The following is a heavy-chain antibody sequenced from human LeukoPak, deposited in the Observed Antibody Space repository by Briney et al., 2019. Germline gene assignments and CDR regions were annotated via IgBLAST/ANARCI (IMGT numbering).Heavy chain of an antibody. D-gene: IGHD6-13*01. V-gene: IGHV3-74*01. CDR2: INSDGSSR. J-gene: IGHJ4*02. CDR1: GFTFSNYW. CDR3: ASASSHRIAAGDDY. Sequence: PGGSLRLSCAASGFTFSNYWMHWVRQAPGKGLVWVSRINSDGSSRNYADSVKGRFTISRDNAKNTLYLQMNSLRAEDTAVYYCASASSHRIAAGDDYWGQGTLVTVSS.